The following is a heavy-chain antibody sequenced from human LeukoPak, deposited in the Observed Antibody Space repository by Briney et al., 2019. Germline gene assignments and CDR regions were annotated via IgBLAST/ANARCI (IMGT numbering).Heavy chain of an antibody. CDR1: GFTFSSYA. CDR3: AVRSDTHSFDY. V-gene: IGHV3-23*01. Sequence: GGSLRLSCAASGFTFSSYAMSWVRQAPGKGLEWVSAITAGGGTTVYADSVKGRFTISRGNSKNTLFLQMNSLRAEDTAVYYCAVRSDTHSFDYWGQGTLVTVSS. CDR2: ITAGGGTT. D-gene: IGHD5-18*01. J-gene: IGHJ4*02.